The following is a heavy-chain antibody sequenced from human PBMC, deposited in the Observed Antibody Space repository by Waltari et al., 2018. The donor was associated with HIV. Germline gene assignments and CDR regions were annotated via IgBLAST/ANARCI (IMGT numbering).Heavy chain of an antibody. J-gene: IGHJ4*02. CDR3: AREEFGSYRGSFDY. Sequence: QVQLQESGPGLVKPSQTLSLTCTVSGGSISSGSYYWSWIRQPAGKGLEWIGRIYTSGSTNYNPSLKSRVTISVDTSKNQFSLKLSSVTAADTAVYYCAREEFGSYRGSFDYWGQGTLVTVSS. CDR1: GGSISSGSYY. D-gene: IGHD1-26*01. CDR2: IYTSGST. V-gene: IGHV4-61*02.